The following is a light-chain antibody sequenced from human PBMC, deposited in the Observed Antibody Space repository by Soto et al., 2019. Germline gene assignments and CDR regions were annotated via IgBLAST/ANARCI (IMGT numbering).Light chain of an antibody. CDR2: GYT. CDR1: SSNIGSNYD. V-gene: IGLV1-40*01. Sequence: QSALTLPPSASGTPGQRITISCSGSSSNIGSNYDVHWYQHLPGTAPKLLIFGYTNRPSGVPDRFSGSKSGTSAALAITGLQSEDEAAYYCQSYDSDLSAWVFGGGTKLTVL. J-gene: IGLJ3*02. CDR3: QSYDSDLSAWV.